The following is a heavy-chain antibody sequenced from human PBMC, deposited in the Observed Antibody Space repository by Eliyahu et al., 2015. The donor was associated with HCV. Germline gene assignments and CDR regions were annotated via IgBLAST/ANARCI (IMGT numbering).Heavy chain of an antibody. CDR2: IWFDGSKE. Sequence: QVQLVESGGGVVQPGKSLRLSCEVSGFSFRNYAMHWVRQVPGKGLEWVAIIWFDGSKEFHADSVKGRFTISRDNSRNTLYLQMNSLRADDTAVYYCVRERSYSYGSELDYWGQGTLVTVS. CDR3: VRERSYSYGSELDY. D-gene: IGHD3-10*01. CDR1: GFSFRNYA. J-gene: IGHJ4*02. V-gene: IGHV3-33*01.